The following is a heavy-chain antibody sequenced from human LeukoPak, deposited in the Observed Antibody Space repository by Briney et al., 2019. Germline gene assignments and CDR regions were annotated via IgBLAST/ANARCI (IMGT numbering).Heavy chain of an antibody. CDR2: IKQDGSEK. Sequence: GGSLRLSCEASRFTFGVYWMTWVRQAPGKGLEWVANIKQDGSEKYYVDSVKGRFTISRGNAKNSLYLQMNSLRAEDTAVYYCARLGEWFGEFSPYYYYYMDVWGKGTTVTISS. D-gene: IGHD3-10*01. V-gene: IGHV3-7*01. CDR1: RFTFGVYW. J-gene: IGHJ6*03. CDR3: ARLGEWFGEFSPYYYYYMDV.